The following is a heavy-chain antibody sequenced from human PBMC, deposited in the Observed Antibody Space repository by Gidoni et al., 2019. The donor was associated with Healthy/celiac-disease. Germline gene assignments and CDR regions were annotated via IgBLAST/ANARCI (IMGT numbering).Heavy chain of an antibody. CDR1: GFSLSTRGVG. CDR3: AHRVGTDAFDI. J-gene: IGHJ3*02. Sequence: QITLKESGPTLVKPTQTLTLTCTFSGFSLSTRGVGVGWIRQPPGKALEWLALIYWNDDKRYSPSLKSRLTITKDTSKNQVVLTMTNMDPVDTATYYCAHRVGTDAFDIWGQGTMVTVSS. CDR2: IYWNDDK. V-gene: IGHV2-5*01.